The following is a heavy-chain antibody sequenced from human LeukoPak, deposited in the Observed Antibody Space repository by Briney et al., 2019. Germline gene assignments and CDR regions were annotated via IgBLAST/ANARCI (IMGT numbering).Heavy chain of an antibody. CDR1: GRTFSTYA. CDR2: IIPIFGTA. D-gene: IGHD2-15*01. CDR3: ARGHFPATFDY. J-gene: IGHJ4*02. V-gene: IGHV1-69*06. Sequence: ASVKVSCKASGRTFSTYAISWVRQAPGQGLEWMGGIIPIFGTANYAQKFQGRVTITADKSTSTAYMELSSLRSEDTAAYYCARGHFPATFDYWGQGTLVTVSS.